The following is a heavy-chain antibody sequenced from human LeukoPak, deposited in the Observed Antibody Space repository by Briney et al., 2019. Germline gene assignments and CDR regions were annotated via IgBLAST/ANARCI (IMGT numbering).Heavy chain of an antibody. J-gene: IGHJ6*03. CDR2: ISSSSRTI. CDR1: GFTFSRYS. D-gene: IGHD1-26*01. V-gene: IGHV3-48*01. Sequence: GGSVRLSCAVSGFTFSRYSMNWVRQAPGKGLEWISYISSSSRTIYYADSVKGRFTISRDNAKNSLYLQMNSLRAEDTAVYYCARVRGSYGYYYMDVWGKGTTVTVSS. CDR3: ARVRGSYGYYYMDV.